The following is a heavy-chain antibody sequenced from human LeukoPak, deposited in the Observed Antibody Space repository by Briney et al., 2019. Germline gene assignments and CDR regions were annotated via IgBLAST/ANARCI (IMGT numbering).Heavy chain of an antibody. Sequence: GGTLRLSCAASGFTVSSNYMSWVRQAPGKGLEWVSVIYSGGSTYYADFVKGRFTISRDNSKNTLYLQMNSLRAEDTAVYYCARDPDTAMDTSYFDYWGQGTLVTVSS. J-gene: IGHJ4*02. D-gene: IGHD5-18*01. CDR3: ARDPDTAMDTSYFDY. CDR2: IYSGGST. V-gene: IGHV3-66*01. CDR1: GFTVSSNY.